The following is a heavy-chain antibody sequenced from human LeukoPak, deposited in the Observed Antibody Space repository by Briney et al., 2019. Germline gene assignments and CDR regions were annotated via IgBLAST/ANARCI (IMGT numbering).Heavy chain of an antibody. J-gene: IGHJ3*02. CDR1: GYTLTELF. V-gene: IGHV1-24*01. Sequence: ASVKVSCKVSGYTLTELFMHWVRQAPGKGLEWMGGFDPEDGETIYAQKFQGRVTMTEDTSTDTAYMELSSLRSEDTAVYYCATDIVVVPAAIVMAFDIWGQGTMVTVSS. D-gene: IGHD2-2*01. CDR2: FDPEDGET. CDR3: ATDIVVVPAAIVMAFDI.